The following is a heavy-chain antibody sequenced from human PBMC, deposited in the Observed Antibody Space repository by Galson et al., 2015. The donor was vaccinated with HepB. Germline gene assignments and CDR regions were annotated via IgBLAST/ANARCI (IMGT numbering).Heavy chain of an antibody. CDR3: AKLLRDQRKGIPTDY. Sequence: SLRLSCAASGFTFNAYGMTWVRQAPGKGLEWVSAISGSGGSTYYADSVKGRFTISRDNSKSTLFLQMNSLRVEDTAIYYCAKLLRDQRKGIPTDYWGQGTLVTVSS. D-gene: IGHD2-2*01. J-gene: IGHJ4*02. V-gene: IGHV3-23*01. CDR2: ISGSGGST. CDR1: GFTFNAYG.